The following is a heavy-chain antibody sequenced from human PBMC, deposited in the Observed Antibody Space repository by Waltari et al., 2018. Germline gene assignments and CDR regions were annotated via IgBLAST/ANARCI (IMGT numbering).Heavy chain of an antibody. Sequence: QVQLVQSGAEVKKPGASVKVSCKASGYTFTAFYIHWVRQAPGEGLEWMGRITPNSGASNYAGKLQGRISLTRDMSRNTAFMELSRLTADDTAVYYCARGASINLSSAFDPWGQGTLVTVSS. CDR3: ARGASINLSSAFDP. D-gene: IGHD3-9*01. J-gene: IGHJ5*01. V-gene: IGHV1-2*06. CDR2: ITPNSGAS. CDR1: GYTFTAFY.